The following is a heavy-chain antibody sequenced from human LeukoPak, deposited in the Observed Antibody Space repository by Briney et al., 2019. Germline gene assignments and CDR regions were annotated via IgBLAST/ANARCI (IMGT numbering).Heavy chain of an antibody. CDR3: AKRAHYYDSSGPPAFDAFDI. CDR1: GFTFSTYT. J-gene: IGHJ3*02. V-gene: IGHV3-30*18. D-gene: IGHD3-22*01. Sequence: GGSLRLSCAASGFTFSTYTMHWVRQAPGKGLEWVADISYDGSNKDYADSVKGRFTISRDNSKNTLYLQMNSLRAEDTAVYYCAKRAHYYDSSGPPAFDAFDIWGQGTMVTVSS. CDR2: ISYDGSNK.